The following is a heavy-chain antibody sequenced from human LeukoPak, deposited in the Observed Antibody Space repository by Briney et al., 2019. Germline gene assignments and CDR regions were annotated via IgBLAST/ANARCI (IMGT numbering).Heavy chain of an antibody. CDR1: GFTFSDYY. D-gene: IGHD4-11*01. Sequence: HPGGSLRLSCAASGFTFSDYYMFWIRQAPGKGLEWVANIKQDGSEKYYVDSVKGRFTISRDNAKNSLYLQMNSLRAEDTAVYYCARDQRGDYSNHPPYYYYYYMDVWGKGTTVTVSS. CDR2: IKQDGSEK. CDR3: ARDQRGDYSNHPPYYYYYYMDV. V-gene: IGHV3-7*01. J-gene: IGHJ6*03.